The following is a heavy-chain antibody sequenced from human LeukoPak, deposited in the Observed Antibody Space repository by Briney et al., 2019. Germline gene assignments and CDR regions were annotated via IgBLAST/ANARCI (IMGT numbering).Heavy chain of an antibody. Sequence: ASVKVSCKASGYTFTSYGISWVRQAPGQGLEWMGWINPNSGGTNYAQKFQGRVTMTRDTSISTAYMELSRLRSDDTAVYYCARLRMEQRTLYYFDYWGQGTLVTVSS. CDR3: ARLRMEQRTLYYFDY. V-gene: IGHV1-2*02. J-gene: IGHJ4*02. CDR1: GYTFTSYG. CDR2: INPNSGGT. D-gene: IGHD1-26*01.